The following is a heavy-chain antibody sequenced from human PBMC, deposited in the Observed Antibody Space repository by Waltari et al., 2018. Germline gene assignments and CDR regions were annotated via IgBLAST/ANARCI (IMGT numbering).Heavy chain of an antibody. CDR1: GYTFTTYA. CDR3: ARSKIAAAVDF. D-gene: IGHD6-13*01. J-gene: IGHJ4*02. V-gene: IGHV1-3*01. Sequence: QVQLVQSGAEVRKPGASVKVSCEASGYTFTTYAIHWVRQAPGQRLEWMGWINAGKGNTKYSQKFQGRVTITRETSASTAYMELSSLTSEDTAIYYCARSKIAAAVDFWGQGTLVTVSS. CDR2: INAGKGNT.